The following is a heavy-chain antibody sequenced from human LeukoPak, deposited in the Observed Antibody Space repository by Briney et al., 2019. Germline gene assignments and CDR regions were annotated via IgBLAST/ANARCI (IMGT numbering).Heavy chain of an antibody. Sequence: GGSLRLSCAASGFTFSSYAMSWVRQAPGKGLEWVSAISGSGGSTYYADSVKGRFTISRDNSKNTLYLQMNSLRAEDTAVYYCARDEEEGCSSTSCPYGMDVWGQGTTVTVSS. CDR1: GFTFSSYA. CDR2: ISGSGGST. D-gene: IGHD2-2*01. CDR3: ARDEEEGCSSTSCPYGMDV. J-gene: IGHJ6*02. V-gene: IGHV3-23*01.